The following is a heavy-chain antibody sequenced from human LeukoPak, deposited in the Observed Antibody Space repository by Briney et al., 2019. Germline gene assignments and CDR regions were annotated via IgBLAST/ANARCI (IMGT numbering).Heavy chain of an antibody. CDR2: ISSSAGTM. D-gene: IGHD6-25*01. CDR3: ARESSGTLDY. CDR1: GFTFSDYY. Sequence: GGSLRLSCAASGFTFSDYYMSWIRQAPGKGLEWVSYISSSAGTMYYGDSVKGRFTISRDNAKNSLYLQMNSLRAEDTALYYCARESSGTLDYWGQGTLVTVSS. V-gene: IGHV3-11*01. J-gene: IGHJ4*02.